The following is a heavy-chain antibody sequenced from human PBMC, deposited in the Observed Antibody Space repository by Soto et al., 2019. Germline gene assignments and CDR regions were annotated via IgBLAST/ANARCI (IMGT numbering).Heavy chain of an antibody. CDR2: ISGGGVSR. Sequence: PGGSLRLSCAASGFTFSSYAMTWVRQAPGKGLEWVSNISGGGVSRYYADSARGRFTISRYNSKNTLYLQMDSLRAEDTAVYYCAKSRWTQLCVHVCGQGTTVTVSS. CDR1: GFTFSSYA. V-gene: IGHV3-23*01. CDR3: AKSRWTQLCVHV. J-gene: IGHJ6*02. D-gene: IGHD3-16*01.